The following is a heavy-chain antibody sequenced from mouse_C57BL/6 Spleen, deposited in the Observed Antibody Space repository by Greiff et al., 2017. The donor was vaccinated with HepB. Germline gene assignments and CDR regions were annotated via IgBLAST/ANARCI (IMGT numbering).Heavy chain of an antibody. V-gene: IGHV1-69*01. CDR2: IDPSDSYT. CDR1: GYTFTSYW. D-gene: IGHD2-1*01. CDR3: ARSDYGNYSFAY. Sequence: VQLQQPGAELVMPGASVKLSCKASGYTFTSYWMHWVKQRPGQGLEWIGEIDPSDSYTNYNQKFKGKSTLTVDKSSSTAYMQLSSLTSEDSAVYYCARSDYGNYSFAYWGQGTLVTVSA. J-gene: IGHJ3*01.